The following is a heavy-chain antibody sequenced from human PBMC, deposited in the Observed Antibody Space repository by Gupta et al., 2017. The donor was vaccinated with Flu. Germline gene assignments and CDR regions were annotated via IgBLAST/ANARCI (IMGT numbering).Heavy chain of an antibody. V-gene: IGHV3-15*01. CDR2: IKSKTDGGTT. D-gene: IGHD1-26*01. CDR3: TTVVGATVDYYGMDV. Sequence: MSWVRQAPGKGLEWVGRIKSKTDGGTTDYAAPVKGRFTISRDDSKNTLYLQMNSLKTEDTAVYYCTTVVGATVDYYGMDVWGQGTTVTVSS. J-gene: IGHJ6*02.